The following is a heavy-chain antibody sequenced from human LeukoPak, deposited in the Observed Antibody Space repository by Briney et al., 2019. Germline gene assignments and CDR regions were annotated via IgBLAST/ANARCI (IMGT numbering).Heavy chain of an antibody. Sequence: ASVKVSCKASGGTFSSYAINWVRQATGQGLEWLGWMNPNSGNTGYAQKFQGRVTITRNTSISTAYMELSSLRSEDTAVYYCATHFWSGPYYFDYWGQGTLVTVSS. CDR2: MNPNSGNT. CDR1: GGTFSSYA. CDR3: ATHFWSGPYYFDY. J-gene: IGHJ4*02. D-gene: IGHD3-3*02. V-gene: IGHV1-8*03.